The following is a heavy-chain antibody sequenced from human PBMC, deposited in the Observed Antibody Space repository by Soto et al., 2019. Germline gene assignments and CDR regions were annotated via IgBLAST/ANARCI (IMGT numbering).Heavy chain of an antibody. Sequence: EVQLVESGGGLVEPGKSLRLSCVVSGFTYEDFAMHWVRQAPGKGLEWVSGISWNSASTGYADSVTGRFTISRDNAKNSLYRQMRNLTGDDTAMYYCVKDFRRYTNGLDVWGTGTSVPVS. CDR3: VKDFRRYTNGLDV. CDR2: ISWNSAST. D-gene: IGHD5-18*01. CDR1: GFTYEDFA. J-gene: IGHJ6*03. V-gene: IGHV3-9*01.